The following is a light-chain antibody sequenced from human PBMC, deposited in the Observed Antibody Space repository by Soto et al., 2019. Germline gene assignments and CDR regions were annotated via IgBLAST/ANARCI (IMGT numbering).Light chain of an antibody. CDR3: LLSYGGAWV. CDR2: DVN. V-gene: IGLV7-46*01. Sequence: QSVLTQPPSLTVSPGGTVTVTCGSSTGAVTSDHWPYWFQQKPGQAPRTLIYDVNSKHSWTPARFSGSLLGGKAALTLSGAQPEDEAEYYCLLSYGGAWVFGGGTKLTVL. J-gene: IGLJ3*02. CDR1: TGAVTSDHW.